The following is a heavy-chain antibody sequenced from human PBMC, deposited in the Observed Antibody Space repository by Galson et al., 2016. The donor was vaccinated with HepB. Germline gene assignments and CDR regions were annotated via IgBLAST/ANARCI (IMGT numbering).Heavy chain of an antibody. V-gene: IGHV4-34*01. D-gene: IGHD5-18*01. Sequence: SETLSLTCAVYGGSFSGYYCNWIRQPPGKGLEWIGEINLSGRTNYNPSLKSRVTISVDTSKSQFSLKLNSVTAADTAVYYCARDRRQGYSYGYATDYHYYGMAVWGQGTTVTVSS. J-gene: IGHJ6*02. CDR3: ARDRRQGYSYGYATDYHYYGMAV. CDR1: GGSFSGYY. CDR2: INLSGRT.